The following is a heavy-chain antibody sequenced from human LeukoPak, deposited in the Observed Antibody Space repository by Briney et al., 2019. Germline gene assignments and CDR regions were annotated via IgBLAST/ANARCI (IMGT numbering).Heavy chain of an antibody. CDR2: ISSSSSYI. CDR3: AREDFWSGYPLYYFDY. D-gene: IGHD3-3*01. CDR1: GFTFSSYS. J-gene: IGHJ4*02. Sequence: PGGSLRLSCAASGFTFSSYSMNWVRQAPGKGLEWVSSISSSSSYIYYADPVKGRFTISRDNAKNSLYLQMNSLRAEDTAVYYCAREDFWSGYPLYYFDYWGQGTLVTVSS. V-gene: IGHV3-21*01.